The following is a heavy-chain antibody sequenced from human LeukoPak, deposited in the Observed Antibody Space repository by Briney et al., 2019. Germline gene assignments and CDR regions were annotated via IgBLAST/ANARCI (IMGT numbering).Heavy chain of an antibody. D-gene: IGHD5-18*01. V-gene: IGHV4-39*01. CDR2: IYYSGST. CDR3: ARLRRGYSYGYTS. CDR1: GGSISSSSYY. J-gene: IGHJ4*02. Sequence: PSETLSLTCTVSGGSISSSSYYWGWIRQPPGKGLEWIGSIYYSGSTYYNPSLKSRVTISVDTSKNQFSLKLSSVTAADTAVYYCARLRRGYSYGYTSWGQGTLVTVSS.